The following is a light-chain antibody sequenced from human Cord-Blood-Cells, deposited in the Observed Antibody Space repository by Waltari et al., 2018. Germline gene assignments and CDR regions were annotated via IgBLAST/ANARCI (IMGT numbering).Light chain of an antibody. Sequence: QSALTHPACFSGPPGQSSTPSCTGTRRDGGGSDYVSWSPQHPDKAPKLMIYDVSNRPSGVSNRFSGSKSGNTASLTISGLQAEDEADYYCSSYTSSSTLVFGGGTKLTVL. CDR1: RRDGGGSDY. J-gene: IGLJ3*02. CDR3: SSYTSSSTLV. CDR2: DVS. V-gene: IGLV2-14*01.